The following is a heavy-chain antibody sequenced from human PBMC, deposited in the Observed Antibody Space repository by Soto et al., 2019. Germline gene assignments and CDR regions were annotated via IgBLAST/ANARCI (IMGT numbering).Heavy chain of an antibody. J-gene: IGHJ6*02. Sequence: ASVKVSCKASGYTFSGYYIHWVRQSPGQGPEWMGWINPNSGGTNYAQKVQGWVTMTRDTSISTAYMELSRLRSDDTAVYYCAREIGYGSTRWVQVVKGSFDVWGQGTTVTVSS. D-gene: IGHD2-2*01. CDR2: INPNSGGT. CDR1: GYTFSGYY. CDR3: AREIGYGSTRWVQVVKGSFDV. V-gene: IGHV1-2*04.